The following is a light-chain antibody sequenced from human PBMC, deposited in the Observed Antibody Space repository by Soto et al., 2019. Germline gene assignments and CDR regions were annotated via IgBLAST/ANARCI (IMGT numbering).Light chain of an antibody. J-gene: IGLJ1*01. V-gene: IGLV2-14*01. CDR3: SSFTSSYTFV. Sequence: QSVLTQPASVSGSPGQSIAISCTGTSSDVGGYKYVSWYQQHPGKAPKLLISEVSNRPSGVSDRFSGSKSGNTASLTISGLQAEDEHDYSCSSFTSSYTFVFGSGTKV. CDR1: SSDVGGYKY. CDR2: EVS.